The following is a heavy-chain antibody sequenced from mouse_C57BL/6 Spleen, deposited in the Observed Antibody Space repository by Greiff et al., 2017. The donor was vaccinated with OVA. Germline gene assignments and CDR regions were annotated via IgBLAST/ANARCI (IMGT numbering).Heavy chain of an antibody. V-gene: IGHV1-64*01. CDR1: GYTFTSYW. Sequence: QVQLQQPGAELVKPGASVKLSSKASGYTFTSYWMHWVKQRPGQGLEWIGMIHPNSGSTNYNEKFKSKATLPVDKSSSTAYMQLSSLTSEDSAVYYCARDSSGYSAWFAYWGQGTLVTVSA. J-gene: IGHJ3*01. D-gene: IGHD3-2*02. CDR3: ARDSSGYSAWFAY. CDR2: IHPNSGST.